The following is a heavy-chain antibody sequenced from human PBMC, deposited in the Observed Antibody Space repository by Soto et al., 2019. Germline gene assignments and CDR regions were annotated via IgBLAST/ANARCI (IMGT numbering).Heavy chain of an antibody. CDR2: IIPIFGTA. CDR3: ARDVTRAGDYYYYYYMDV. D-gene: IGHD6-19*01. Sequence: ASVKVSCKASGGTFSSYAISWVRQAPGQGLEWMGGIIPIFGTANYAQKFQGRVTITADEATSTAYMELSSLRSEDMAVYYCARDVTRAGDYYYYYYMDVWGKGTTVTVSS. CDR1: GGTFSSYA. V-gene: IGHV1-69*13. J-gene: IGHJ6*03.